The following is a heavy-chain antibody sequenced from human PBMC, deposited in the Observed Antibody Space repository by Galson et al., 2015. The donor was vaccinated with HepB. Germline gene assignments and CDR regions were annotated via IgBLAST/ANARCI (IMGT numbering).Heavy chain of an antibody. D-gene: IGHD6-13*01. CDR1: GGTFSSSP. J-gene: IGHJ5*02. V-gene: IGHV1-69*13. CDR3: ASGSPYSSSWERRDNRWFDP. Sequence: SVKVSCKASGGTFSSSPISWVRQAPGQGLEWMGGIIPIIGTAIYAQEFHAQKFQGRVTISADESTNTAYLELSSLRSDDTAVFYCASGSPYSSSWERRDNRWFDPWGQGTLVTVSS. CDR2: IIPIIGTA.